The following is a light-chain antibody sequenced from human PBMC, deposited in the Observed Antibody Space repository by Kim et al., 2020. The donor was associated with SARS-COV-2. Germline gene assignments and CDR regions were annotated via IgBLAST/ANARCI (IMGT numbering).Light chain of an antibody. CDR3: QVWDSSSDHWV. CDR2: YGS. V-gene: IGLV3-21*04. J-gene: IGLJ3*02. CDR1: NIGSKS. Sequence: PGKTARTPCEGNNIGSKSVHWYQQKPGQAPVLVIYYGSDRPSGIPERFSGSNSENTATLTISRVEAGDEADYYCQVWDSSSDHWVFGGGTQLTVL.